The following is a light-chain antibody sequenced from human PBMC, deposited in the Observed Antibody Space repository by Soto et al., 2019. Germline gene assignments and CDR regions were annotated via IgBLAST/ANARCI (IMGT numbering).Light chain of an antibody. CDR1: SSDVGGYNY. CDR2: EVS. V-gene: IGLV2-14*01. Sequence: QSALTQPASVSGSPGQSITISCTGTSSDVGGYNYVSWYQQHPGKAPKLMIYEVSNRPSGVSNRFSGSKSGNTASLTISGLQAEDEADYYCNSYTSSSTRVFVTGTKLTVL. J-gene: IGLJ1*01. CDR3: NSYTSSSTRV.